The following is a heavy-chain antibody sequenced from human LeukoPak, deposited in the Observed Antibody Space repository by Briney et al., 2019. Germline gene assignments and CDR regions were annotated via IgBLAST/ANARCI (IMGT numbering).Heavy chain of an antibody. V-gene: IGHV1-46*01. CDR1: GYTFTIYY. J-gene: IGHJ6*03. CDR3: ARGPRITLIRGGQWYYYMDV. Sequence: GASVKVSCKASGYTFTIYYIHWVRQAPGQGLEWMGFINPSGGSTNYAQKFQGRVTMTRDTSTSTVYMELSSLRSEDTAVYYCARGPRITLIRGGQWYYYMDVWGKGTTVTISS. CDR2: INPSGGST. D-gene: IGHD3-10*01.